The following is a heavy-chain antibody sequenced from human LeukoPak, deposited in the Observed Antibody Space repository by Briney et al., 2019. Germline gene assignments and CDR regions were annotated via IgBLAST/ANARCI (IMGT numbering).Heavy chain of an antibody. CDR1: GYTFTRYG. CDR3: ARVGAVAGMRGYFDY. D-gene: IGHD6-19*01. V-gene: IGHV1-18*04. CDR2: ISAYNGNT. J-gene: IGHJ4*02. Sequence: ASVKVSCTASGYTFTRYGISMVRQAPGQGLEWMGWISAYNGNTNYAQKLQGRVTMTTATSTSTAYMELRSLRSDDTAVYYCARVGAVAGMRGYFDYWGQGTLVAVSS.